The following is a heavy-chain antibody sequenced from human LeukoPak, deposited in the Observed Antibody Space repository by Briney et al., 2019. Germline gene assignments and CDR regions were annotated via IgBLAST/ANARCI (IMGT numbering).Heavy chain of an antibody. CDR3: ARGSNWLDP. CDR1: GDSINNYY. Sequence: PSETLSLICNVPGDSINNYYWSWDRQPPGKGLEWIGYIYYSGSTNYNPTLKSRVTISKDPSKKQVALKLTSVTAADTAVYYCARGSNWLDPWGQGTLVTVSS. J-gene: IGHJ5*02. D-gene: IGHD6-6*01. V-gene: IGHV4-59*01. CDR2: IYYSGST.